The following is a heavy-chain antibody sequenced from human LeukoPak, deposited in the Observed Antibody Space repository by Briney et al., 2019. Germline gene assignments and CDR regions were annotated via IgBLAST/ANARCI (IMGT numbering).Heavy chain of an antibody. CDR3: ARAGHGDARPYHYSMDV. CDR2: ISGSGTTK. D-gene: IGHD4-17*01. Sequence: GGSLRLSCAASGFTFSSYEMKWVRQAPGKGLEWVSYISGSGTTKFYADSVKGRFTISRDNAKNSLYLEMNSLRADDTAVYYCARAGHGDARPYHYSMDVWGQGTTVTVSS. J-gene: IGHJ6*02. CDR1: GFTFSSYE. V-gene: IGHV3-48*03.